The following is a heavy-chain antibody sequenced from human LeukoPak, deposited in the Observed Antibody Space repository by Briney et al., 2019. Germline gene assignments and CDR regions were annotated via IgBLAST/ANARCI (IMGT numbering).Heavy chain of an antibody. V-gene: IGHV3-74*01. CDR3: AGEGRWFEANCYDVVG. Sequence: PGGSLRLSCAASGFTFSSYWMHWVRQAPGKGLVWVSRINTDGSSTSYADSVKGRFTISRDNAKNTLYLQMNSLRAEDTAVYCCAGEGRWFEANCYDVVGLGKGATVTVSS. CDR1: GFTFSSYW. J-gene: IGHJ6*03. CDR2: INTDGSST. D-gene: IGHD3-10*01.